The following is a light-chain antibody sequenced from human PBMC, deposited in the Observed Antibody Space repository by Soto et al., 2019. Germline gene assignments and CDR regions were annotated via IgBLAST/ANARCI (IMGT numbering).Light chain of an antibody. CDR2: GAS. Sequence: EIVLTQSPATLSLSPGERATLSCRASQSVTSNYLAWYQQKPGQAPRLLIYGASSRATAIPDRFNGSGSGTDFTLTISRLEPEDLAVYHCQQYGDSPQTFGQGTKVEIK. J-gene: IGKJ1*01. CDR3: QQYGDSPQT. CDR1: QSVTSNY. V-gene: IGKV3-20*01.